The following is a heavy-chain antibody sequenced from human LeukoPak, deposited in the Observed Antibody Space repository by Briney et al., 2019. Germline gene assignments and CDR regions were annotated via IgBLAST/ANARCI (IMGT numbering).Heavy chain of an antibody. CDR3: AKDQSHWFDP. J-gene: IGHJ5*02. CDR2: IKQDGSEK. CDR1: GFTFSSYW. Sequence: GGSLRLSCAASGFTFSSYWMSWVRQAPGKGLEWVANIKQDGSEKYYADSVKGRFTISRDNSKNTLYLQMNSLRAEDTAVYYCAKDQSHWFDPWGQGTLVTVSS. V-gene: IGHV3-7*01.